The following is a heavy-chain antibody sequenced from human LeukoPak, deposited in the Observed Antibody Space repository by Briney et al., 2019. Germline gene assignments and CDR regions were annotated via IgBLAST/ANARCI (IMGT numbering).Heavy chain of an antibody. J-gene: IGHJ4*02. V-gene: IGHV4-34*01. CDR2: INHSGST. D-gene: IGHD3-10*01. CDR1: GGSFSGYY. Sequence: SETLSLTCAVYGGSFSGYYWSWIRQPPGKGLEWIGAINHSGSTNYHPSLKSRVTISVDTSKNQCSLKLSSVTAADTAVYYCARGALWFGKTIDYWGQGTLVTVSS. CDR3: ARGALWFGKTIDY.